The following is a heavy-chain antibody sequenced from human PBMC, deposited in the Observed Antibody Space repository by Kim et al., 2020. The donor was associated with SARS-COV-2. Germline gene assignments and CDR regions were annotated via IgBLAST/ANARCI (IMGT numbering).Heavy chain of an antibody. CDR1: GFTFSSYA. CDR3: AKVRRSSPEPPGATTVDY. D-gene: IGHD1-1*01. J-gene: IGHJ4*02. CDR2: ISGSGGST. Sequence: GGSLRLSCAASGFTFSSYAMSWVRQAPGKGLEWVSAISGSGGSTYYADSVKGRFTISRDNSKNTLYLQMNSLRAEDTAVYYCAKVRRSSPEPPGATTVDYWGQGTLVTVSS. V-gene: IGHV3-23*01.